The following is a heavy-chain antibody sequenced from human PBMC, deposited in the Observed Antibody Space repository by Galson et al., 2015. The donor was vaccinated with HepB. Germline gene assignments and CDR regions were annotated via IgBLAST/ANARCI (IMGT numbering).Heavy chain of an antibody. CDR1: GFTFRFYG. J-gene: IGHJ1*01. Sequence: SLRLSCAASGFTFRFYGMHWVCQAPGKGLEWLGRIKSKTDGGTTEYAAPVKGRFSISRDDSKNMLYLQMNSLKTEDTAVYYCTTSITYYDSRDRQYFQHWGQGTLVTVS. D-gene: IGHD3-22*01. V-gene: IGHV3-15*01. CDR2: IKSKTDGGTT. CDR3: TTSITYYDSRDRQYFQH.